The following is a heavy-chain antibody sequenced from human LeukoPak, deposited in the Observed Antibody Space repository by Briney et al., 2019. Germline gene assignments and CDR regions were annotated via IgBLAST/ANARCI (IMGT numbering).Heavy chain of an antibody. J-gene: IGHJ4*02. CDR3: ARDDYGGNDY. Sequence: GGSLRLSCAASGFTFSTYWMSWVRQAPGKGLEWVAVIWYDGSNKYYADSVKGRFTISRDNSKNTLYLQMNSLRAEDTAVYYCARDDYGGNDYWGQGTLVTVSS. CDR2: IWYDGSNK. CDR1: GFTFSTYW. D-gene: IGHD4-23*01. V-gene: IGHV3-33*08.